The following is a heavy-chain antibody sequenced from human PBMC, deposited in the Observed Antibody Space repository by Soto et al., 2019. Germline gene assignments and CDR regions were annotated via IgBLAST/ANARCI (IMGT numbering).Heavy chain of an antibody. CDR2: MYSGGST. V-gene: IGHV3-66*01. D-gene: IGHD2-21*02. CDR1: GLTVSSNY. Sequence: EVQLVESGGGLVQPGGSLRLSCAASGLTVSSNYMSWVRQAPGKGLEWVAVMYSGGSTYYADSVKGRFTISRDNSQNTLYLQMNSRRAEDTAGYYWARDRNSGVMTASYWNFDLWGRGTLVTGSS. J-gene: IGHJ2*01. CDR3: ARDRNSGVMTASYWNFDL.